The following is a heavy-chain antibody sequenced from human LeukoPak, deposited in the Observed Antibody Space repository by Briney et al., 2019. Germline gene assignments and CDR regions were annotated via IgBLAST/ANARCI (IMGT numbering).Heavy chain of an antibody. CDR3: ARGGYSYGYMGYFDY. Sequence: GASVKVSCKASGGTFSSYAISWVRQAPGQGLEWMGWISAYNGNTNYAQKLQGRVTMTTDTSTSTAYMELRSLRSDDTAVYYCARGGYSYGYMGYFDYWGQGTLVTVSS. CDR2: ISAYNGNT. D-gene: IGHD5-18*01. CDR1: GGTFSSYA. J-gene: IGHJ4*02. V-gene: IGHV1-18*01.